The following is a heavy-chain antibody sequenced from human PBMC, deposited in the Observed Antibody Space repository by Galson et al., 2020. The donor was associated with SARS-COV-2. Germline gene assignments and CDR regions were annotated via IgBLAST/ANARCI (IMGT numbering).Heavy chain of an antibody. CDR1: GGSFSGYY. J-gene: IGHJ4*02. Sequence: SQTLSLTCAVYGGSFSGYYWSWIRQPPGKGLEWIGEINHSGSTNYNPSLKSRVTISVDTSKNQFSLKLSSVTAADTAVYYCARGTPPVLYYDSSGYYPGPEITFDYWGQGTLVTVSS. CDR2: INHSGST. CDR3: ARGTPPVLYYDSSGYYPGPEITFDY. D-gene: IGHD3-22*01. V-gene: IGHV4-34*01.